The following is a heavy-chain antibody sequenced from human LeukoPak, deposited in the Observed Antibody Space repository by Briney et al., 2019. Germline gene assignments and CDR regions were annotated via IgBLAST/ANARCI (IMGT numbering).Heavy chain of an antibody. Sequence: PSETLSLTCTVSGGSISSSSYYWGWIRQPPGKGLEWIGSFYYSGNTYYKPSLKSRVTISVDTSKNQFSLKLSSVTAADTAVYYCARANYASGSYYMGDWGQGTLVTVSS. CDR2: FYYSGNT. V-gene: IGHV4-39*07. CDR3: ARANYASGSYYMGD. D-gene: IGHD3-10*01. J-gene: IGHJ4*02. CDR1: GGSISSSSYY.